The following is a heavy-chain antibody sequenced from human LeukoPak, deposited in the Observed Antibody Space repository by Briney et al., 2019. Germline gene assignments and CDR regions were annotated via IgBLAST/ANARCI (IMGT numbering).Heavy chain of an antibody. CDR2: ISAYNGNT. V-gene: IGHV1-18*01. D-gene: IGHD1-26*01. Sequence: GASVKVSCKASGYTFTSYGISWVRQAPGQGLEWMGWISAYNGNTNYAQKLQGRVTMTTDTSTSTAYMELRSLRSDDTAVYYCAIHPGTSGSYSWFDPWGQRTLVTVSS. CDR3: AIHPGTSGSYSWFDP. CDR1: GYTFTSYG. J-gene: IGHJ5*02.